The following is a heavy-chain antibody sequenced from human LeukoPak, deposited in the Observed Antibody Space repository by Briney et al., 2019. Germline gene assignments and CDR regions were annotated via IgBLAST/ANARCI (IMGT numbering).Heavy chain of an antibody. CDR3: ARGNYGDYKY. Sequence: PGGSLRLSCAASGFTFSSYWMHWVRQAPGKGLVWVSRINTDGSTITYADSVKGRFTISRDNAKNSMYLQMNGLRAEDTAVYYCARGNYGDYKYWGQGTLVTVSS. CDR2: INTDGSTI. CDR1: GFTFSSYW. J-gene: IGHJ4*02. V-gene: IGHV3-74*01. D-gene: IGHD4-17*01.